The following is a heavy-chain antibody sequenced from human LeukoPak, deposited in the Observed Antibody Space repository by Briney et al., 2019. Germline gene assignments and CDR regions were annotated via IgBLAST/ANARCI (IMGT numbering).Heavy chain of an antibody. CDR3: ATTGYRSGGSCYGEYYYGMDV. D-gene: IGHD2-15*01. J-gene: IGHJ6*04. V-gene: IGHV1-69*06. CDR2: IIPISGTA. CDR1: GGTFSSYA. Sequence: SVKVSCKASGGTFSSYAISWVRQPPGQGLEWMGGIIPISGTANYAQKFQDRLTITADKSTSTVYIELSSLRSEDTAVYYCATTGYRSGGSCYGEYYYGMDVWGKGTTVTVSS.